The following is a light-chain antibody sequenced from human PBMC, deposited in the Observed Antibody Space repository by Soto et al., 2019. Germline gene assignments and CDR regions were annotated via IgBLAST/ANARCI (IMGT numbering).Light chain of an antibody. J-gene: IGKJ2*03. Sequence: EIVLTQSPATLSLSPGERATLSCRASQSVSSSLAWYQQKPGQAPRLLIYDASNRATGIPARFSGSGSGTDFTLTISSLEPEDFAVYYCQQRSYLYSFGQGTKLEIK. V-gene: IGKV3-11*01. CDR3: QQRSYLYS. CDR1: QSVSSS. CDR2: DAS.